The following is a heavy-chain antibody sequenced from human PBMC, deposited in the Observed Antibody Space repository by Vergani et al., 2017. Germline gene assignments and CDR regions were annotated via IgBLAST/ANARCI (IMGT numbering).Heavy chain of an antibody. J-gene: IGHJ4*02. Sequence: QVQLRESGPGLVKPSETLSLTCTVSGDSFGDYYWGWVRQPAGKGLEWIGRIFGSGTTFYNPSLKSGVTMSIDTSKNNFSLRLSSVTAADTAVYFCARSVYDTSPPWWLDYWGQGTLVTVSS. CDR1: GDSFGDYY. V-gene: IGHV4-4*07. CDR3: ARSVYDTSPPWWLDY. D-gene: IGHD3-22*01. CDR2: IFGSGTT.